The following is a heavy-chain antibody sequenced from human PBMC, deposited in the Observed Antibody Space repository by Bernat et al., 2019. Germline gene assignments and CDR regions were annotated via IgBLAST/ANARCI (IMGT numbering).Heavy chain of an antibody. CDR1: GFTFSSYS. J-gene: IGHJ3*02. D-gene: IGHD1-20*01. CDR3: ARQSITGISDAFDI. V-gene: IGHV3-21*01. CDR2: ISSSSSYI. Sequence: EVQLVESGGGLVKPGGSLRLSCAASGFTFSSYSMNWVRQAPGKGLEWVSSISSSSSYIYYADSVKGRFTISRDNAKNSLYLQMNSLRAEDTAVYYCARQSITGISDAFDIWGQGTMVTVSS.